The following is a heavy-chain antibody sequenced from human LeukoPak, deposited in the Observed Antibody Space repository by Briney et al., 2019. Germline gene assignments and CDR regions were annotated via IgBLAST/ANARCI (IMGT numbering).Heavy chain of an antibody. V-gene: IGHV4-31*03. D-gene: IGHD3-10*01. CDR3: ARTYYYGSGSPLDY. CDR1: GGSISSGGYY. CDR2: IYYSGST. Sequence: SQTLSLTCTVSGGSISSGGYYWSWIRQHPGKGLEWTGYIYYSGSTYYNPSLKSRVTISVDTSKNQFSLKLSSVTAADTAVYYCARTYYYGSGSPLDYWGQGTLVTVSS. J-gene: IGHJ4*02.